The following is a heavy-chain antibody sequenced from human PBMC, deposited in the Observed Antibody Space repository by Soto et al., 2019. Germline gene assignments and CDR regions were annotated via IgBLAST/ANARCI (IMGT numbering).Heavy chain of an antibody. CDR2: INPNSGNI. CDR3: ARGRASGSYYLLDY. V-gene: IGHV1-8*01. Sequence: ASVKVSCKASGDTFTTYDINWVRQATGHGLEWMGWINPNSGNIGYAQRFQGRVTMTKDTAIRTAYMEVSSLRSDDTAVYYCARGRASGSYYLLDYWGQGTLVTVSS. D-gene: IGHD3-10*01. CDR1: GDTFTTYD. J-gene: IGHJ4*02.